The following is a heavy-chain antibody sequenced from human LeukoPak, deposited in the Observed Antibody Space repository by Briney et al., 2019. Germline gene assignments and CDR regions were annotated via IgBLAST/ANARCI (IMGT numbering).Heavy chain of an antibody. V-gene: IGHV3-7*01. D-gene: IGHD3-22*01. CDR2: IKQDGSEK. CDR3: ARDRTYYYDSSGYSDY. CDR1: GSTFSSYW. Sequence: GGSLRLSCAASGSTFSSYWMSWVRQAPGKGLEWVANIKQDGSEKYYVDSVKGRFTISRDNAKNSLYLQMNSLRAEDTAVYYCARDRTYYYDSSGYSDYWGQGTLVTVSS. J-gene: IGHJ4*02.